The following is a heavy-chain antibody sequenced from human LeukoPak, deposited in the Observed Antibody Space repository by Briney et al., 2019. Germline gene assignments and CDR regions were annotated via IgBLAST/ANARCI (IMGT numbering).Heavy chain of an antibody. CDR2: ISYDGSNK. V-gene: IGHV3-30*18. D-gene: IGHD2-2*01. CDR3: AKEWGICSSTSCYYYYGMDV. CDR1: GFTFSSYG. J-gene: IGHJ6*04. Sequence: GGSLRLSCAASGFTFSSYGMHWVCQAPGKGLEWVAVISYDGSNKYYADSVKGRFTISRDNSKNTLYLQMNSLRAEDTAVYYCAKEWGICSSTSCYYYYGMDVWGKGTTVTVSS.